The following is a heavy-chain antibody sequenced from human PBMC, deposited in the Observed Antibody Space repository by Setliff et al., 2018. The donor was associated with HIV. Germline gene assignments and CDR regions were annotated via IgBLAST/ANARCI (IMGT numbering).Heavy chain of an antibody. V-gene: IGHV1-46*01. CDR3: ANGYSSGWYLVTAFDI. CDR1: GYTFTKYD. Sequence: ASVKVSCKASGYTFTKYDINWVRQAPGQGLEWMGRINPSGGSTSYAQRFQGRVTITRDTSASTAYMELSSLRSEDTAMYYCANGYSSGWYLVTAFDIWGQGTMVTVSS. J-gene: IGHJ3*02. D-gene: IGHD6-19*01. CDR2: INPSGGST.